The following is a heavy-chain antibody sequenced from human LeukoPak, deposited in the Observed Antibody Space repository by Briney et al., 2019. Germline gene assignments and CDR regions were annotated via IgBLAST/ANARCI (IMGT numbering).Heavy chain of an antibody. Sequence: GGSLRLSCAASEFTFNGYWMSWVRQAPGKGLEWLANIKHDGSEAHYVDSVTGRFTIFSVNAKTSLPLQTNSLHVDTTGVYFFTRCALFGAGRTHLDFWSQGTLVSVSS. J-gene: IGHJ4*02. V-gene: IGHV3-7*04. CDR1: EFTFNGYW. CDR2: IKHDGSEA. CDR3: TRCALFGAGRTHLDF. D-gene: IGHD3-16*01.